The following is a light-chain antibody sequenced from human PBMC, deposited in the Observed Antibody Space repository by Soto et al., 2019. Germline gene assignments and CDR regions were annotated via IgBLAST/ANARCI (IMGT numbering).Light chain of an antibody. CDR1: QSLLQRNGYNY. CDR2: LGS. Sequence: DIVMTQSPLSLPVTPGEPASISCWSSQSLLQRNGYNYLDWYLQKPGQSPQLLIYLGSNRASGVPDRFSGSGSGTDFTLKISRVEAEDVGVYYCMQALHTPLTFGPGTKLEIK. CDR3: MQALHTPLT. J-gene: IGKJ2*01. V-gene: IGKV2-28*01.